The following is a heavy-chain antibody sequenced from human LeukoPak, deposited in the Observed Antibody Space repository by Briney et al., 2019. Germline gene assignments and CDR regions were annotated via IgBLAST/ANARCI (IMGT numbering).Heavy chain of an antibody. CDR1: GGPFSGYY. CDR3: AREDYDSSGRPFDY. Sequence: PSETLSLTCAVYGGPFSGYYWSWIRQPPGKGLEWIGEINHSGSTNYNPSLKSRVTISVDTSKNQFSLKLSPVTAADTAVYYCAREDYDSSGRPFDYWGQGTLVTVSS. D-gene: IGHD3-22*01. CDR2: INHSGST. V-gene: IGHV4-34*01. J-gene: IGHJ4*02.